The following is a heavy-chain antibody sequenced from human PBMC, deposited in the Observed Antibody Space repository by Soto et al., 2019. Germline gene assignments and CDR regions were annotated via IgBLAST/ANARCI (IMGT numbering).Heavy chain of an antibody. CDR3: AKSSSDWFDP. V-gene: IGHV4-34*01. Sequence: SETLSLTCAVYGGSFSGYYWSWIRQPPGKGLEWIGEINHSGSTNYNPSLKSRVTISVDTSKNQFSLKLSSVTAADTAVYYCAKSSSDWFDPWGQGTLVTVSS. CDR2: INHSGST. CDR1: GGSFSGYY. J-gene: IGHJ5*02. D-gene: IGHD2-2*01.